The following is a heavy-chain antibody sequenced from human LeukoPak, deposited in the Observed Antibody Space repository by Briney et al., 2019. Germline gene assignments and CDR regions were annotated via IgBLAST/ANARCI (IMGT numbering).Heavy chain of an antibody. D-gene: IGHD2-15*01. CDR3: ARLERAVRSGYCSGGNCYYYFGMDV. V-gene: IGHV4-39*01. Sequence: SETLSLTCTVSGGSISSSDYYWGWIRQPPEKGLEWIGGIYYSGSTYYNPSLKSRVTISVDTSKNQFSLKLNSVTAADTAVYYCARLERAVRSGYCSGGNCYYYFGMDVWGQGTTVTVSS. J-gene: IGHJ6*02. CDR1: GGSISSSDYY. CDR2: IYYSGST.